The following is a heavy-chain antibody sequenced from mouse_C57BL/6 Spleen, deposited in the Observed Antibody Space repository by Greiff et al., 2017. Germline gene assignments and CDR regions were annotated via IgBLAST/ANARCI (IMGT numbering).Heavy chain of an antibody. CDR3: ARVGDYDDDGREVDY. CDR1: GYTFTSYW. D-gene: IGHD2-4*01. Sequence: QVQLQQPGAELVRPGSSVKLSCKASGYTFTSYWMDWVKQRPGQGLEWIGNIYPSDSETHYNQKFKDKATLTVDKSSSTAYMQLSSLTSEDSAVYYCARVGDYDDDGREVDYWGQGTTLTVSS. V-gene: IGHV1-61*01. CDR2: IYPSDSET. J-gene: IGHJ2*01.